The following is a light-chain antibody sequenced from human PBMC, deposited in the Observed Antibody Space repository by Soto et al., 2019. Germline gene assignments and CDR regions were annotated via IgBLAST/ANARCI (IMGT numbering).Light chain of an antibody. CDR1: QSISSW. CDR3: QQYDNLPLT. J-gene: IGKJ4*01. Sequence: DIQLTQSPSTLSAFVGDGVTLTGRASQSISSWLAWYQQKPGKAPKFLIYDVSTLESGVPSRFSGSGSGTEFTLTISSLQPEDIATYYCQQYDNLPLTFGGGTKVDIK. CDR2: DVS. V-gene: IGKV1-5*01.